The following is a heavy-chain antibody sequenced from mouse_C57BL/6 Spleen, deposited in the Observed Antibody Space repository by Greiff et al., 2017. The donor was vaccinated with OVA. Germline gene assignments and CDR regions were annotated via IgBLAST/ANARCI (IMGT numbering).Heavy chain of an antibody. CDR1: GYAFSSYW. V-gene: IGHV1-80*01. J-gene: IGHJ2*01. CDR2: LYPGDGDT. D-gene: IGHD1-1*02. CDR3: ARRVARGDYFDD. Sequence: QVQLQQSGAELVKPGASVKISCKASGYAFSSYWMNWVKQRPGKGLEWIGQLYPGDGDTNYNGKFKGKATLTADKSSSTAYMQLSSLTSEDSAVYFCARRVARGDYFDDWGQGTTLTVSS.